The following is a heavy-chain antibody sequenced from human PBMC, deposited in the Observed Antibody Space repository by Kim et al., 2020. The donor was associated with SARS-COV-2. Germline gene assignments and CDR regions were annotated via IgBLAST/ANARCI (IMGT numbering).Heavy chain of an antibody. CDR1: GGSISSYY. CDR3: ARYYGSGSYPYFDY. Sequence: SETLSLTCTVSGGSISSYYWSWIRQPPGKGLEWIGYIYYSGSTNYNPSLKSRVTISVDTSKNQFSLKLSSVTAADTAVYYCARYYGSGSYPYFDYWGQGTLVTVSS. J-gene: IGHJ4*02. D-gene: IGHD3-10*01. V-gene: IGHV4-59*01. CDR2: IYYSGST.